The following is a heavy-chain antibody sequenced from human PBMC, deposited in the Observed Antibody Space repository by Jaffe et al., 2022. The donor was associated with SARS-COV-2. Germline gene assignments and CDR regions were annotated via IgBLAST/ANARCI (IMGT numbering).Heavy chain of an antibody. Sequence: QVQLVQSGFELKKPGASVKVSCKASGYSFSSIDMNWVRQAPGQGLEWMGWINTNTGKPTYAQGFTGRFVFSLDTSVSTAYLQINNLKPEDTAVYYCARVARRLALALRGPQLWLDPWGQGTLVTVSS. D-gene: IGHD6-19*01. CDR3: ARVARRLALALRGPQLWLDP. CDR2: INTNTGKP. V-gene: IGHV7-4-1*02. CDR1: GYSFSSID. J-gene: IGHJ5*02.